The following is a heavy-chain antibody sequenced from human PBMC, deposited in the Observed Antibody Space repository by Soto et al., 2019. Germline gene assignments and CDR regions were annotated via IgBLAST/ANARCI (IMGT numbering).Heavy chain of an antibody. Sequence: PGGSLRLSCAASGFTSSSYEMNWVRQAPGKGLEWVSYISSSGSTIYYADSVKGRFTISRDNAKNSLYLQMNSLRAEDTAVYYCARDAPHYAYWGQGTLVTVSS. CDR3: ARDAPHYAY. V-gene: IGHV3-48*03. CDR2: ISSSGSTI. CDR1: GFTSSSYE. J-gene: IGHJ4*02. D-gene: IGHD4-17*01.